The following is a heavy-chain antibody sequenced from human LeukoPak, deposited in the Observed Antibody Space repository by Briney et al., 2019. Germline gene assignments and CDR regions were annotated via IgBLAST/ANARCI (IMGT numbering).Heavy chain of an antibody. CDR1: GFTFSSYA. J-gene: IGHJ4*02. V-gene: IGHV3-23*01. Sequence: QPGGSLRLSCAASGFTFSSYAMSWVRQAPGKGLEWVSAISGSGGSTYYADSVKGRFTISRDNSKNTLYLQMNSLRAEDTAVYYCASRGSGSYGYYFDYWGQGTLVTVSS. CDR2: ISGSGGST. D-gene: IGHD1-26*01. CDR3: ASRGSGSYGYYFDY.